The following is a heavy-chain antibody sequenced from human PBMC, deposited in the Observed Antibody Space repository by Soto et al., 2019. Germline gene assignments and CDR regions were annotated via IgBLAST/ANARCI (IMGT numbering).Heavy chain of an antibody. CDR2: ITWNSGNI. CDR1: GFTFEDFA. Sequence: EVQLVESGGGLVQSGRSLRLSCVVSGFTFEDFAMHWVRQVPGKGLEWVSGITWNSGNIVYADSVKGRFTISRDNAKRSLYLQMNSLTTEDTAFYYCVKGVRSSTPTGLFDHWGQGTLITVSS. V-gene: IGHV3-9*01. CDR3: VKGVRSSTPTGLFDH. D-gene: IGHD6-13*01. J-gene: IGHJ4*02.